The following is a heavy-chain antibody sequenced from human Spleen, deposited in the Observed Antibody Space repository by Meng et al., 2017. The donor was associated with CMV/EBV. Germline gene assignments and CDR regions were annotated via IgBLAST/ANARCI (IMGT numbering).Heavy chain of an antibody. CDR3: AREQDPYSSSPGHYYYGMDV. CDR1: GFTFSSYG. CDR2: IRYDGSNK. V-gene: IGHV3-30*02. D-gene: IGHD6-6*01. Sequence: GESLKISCAASGFTFSSYGMHWVRQAPGKGLEWVAFIRYDGSNKYYADSVKGRFTISRDNSKNTLYLQMNSLRAEDTAVYYCAREQDPYSSSPGHYYYGMDVWGQGTTVTVSS. J-gene: IGHJ6*02.